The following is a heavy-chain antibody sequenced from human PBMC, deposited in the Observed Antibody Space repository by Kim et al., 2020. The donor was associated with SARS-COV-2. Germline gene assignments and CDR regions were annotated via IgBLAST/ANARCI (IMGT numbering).Heavy chain of an antibody. V-gene: IGHV3-30-3*01. CDR2: ISYDGSKK. J-gene: IGHJ6*02. D-gene: IGHD2-2*01. CDR3: ARDLVDIVVVPAARPYYYSGMDV. CDR1: GFTFSSYA. Sequence: GGSLRLSCAASGFTFSSYAMRWVRQAPGKGLEWVAVISYDGSKKYYADSVKGRFTISRDNSKNTLYLQMNSLRAEDTAVYYCARDLVDIVVVPAARPYYYSGMDVCGQGPTVTVSS.